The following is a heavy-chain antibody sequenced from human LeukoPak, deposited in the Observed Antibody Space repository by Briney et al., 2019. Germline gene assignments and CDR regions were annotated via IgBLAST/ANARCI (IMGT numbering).Heavy chain of an antibody. D-gene: IGHD3-22*01. CDR3: ARESISVIASHEFDAFDI. V-gene: IGHV4-59*01. CDR1: GGSISSNS. Sequence: SETLSLTCTISGGSISSNSWSWIRQPPGKGLEWIGYIYSSGSTNYNPSLKSRVNISVDTSKNQFSLKMSYVTAADTAMYYCARESISVIASHEFDAFDIWGQGTMVTVSS. J-gene: IGHJ3*02. CDR2: IYSSGST.